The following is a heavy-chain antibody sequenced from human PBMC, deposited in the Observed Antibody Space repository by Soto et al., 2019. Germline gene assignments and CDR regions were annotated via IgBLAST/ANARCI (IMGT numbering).Heavy chain of an antibody. CDR3: ARDGCSCGSGYFDY. J-gene: IGHJ4*02. V-gene: IGHV1-18*01. Sequence: QVQLVQSGAEVKKPGASVKVSCKASGYTFTSYGISWVRQAPGQGLEWMGWISVYNGNTNNAQKLQGRVTMTTDTSPSAAYMELRRLRSDDTAVYYCARDGCSCGSGYFDYWGQGTLVTVSS. D-gene: IGHD2-15*01. CDR1: GYTFTSYG. CDR2: ISVYNGNT.